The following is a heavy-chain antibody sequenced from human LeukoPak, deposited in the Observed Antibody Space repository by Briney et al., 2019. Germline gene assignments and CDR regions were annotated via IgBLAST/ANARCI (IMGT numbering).Heavy chain of an antibody. J-gene: IGHJ4*02. CDR1: ENSFTTHW. D-gene: IGHD4-17*01. CDR2: IYPGDSNI. V-gene: IGHV5-51*01. Sequence: GESLKISCKNSENSFTTHWIGWVRQVPGKGLEWMAIIYPGDSNIQYSPAFQGRVTISADNSISTAYLQWSSLEASDTAMYYCASARHGDYVWDYWGQGTLVTVSS. CDR3: ASARHGDYVWDY.